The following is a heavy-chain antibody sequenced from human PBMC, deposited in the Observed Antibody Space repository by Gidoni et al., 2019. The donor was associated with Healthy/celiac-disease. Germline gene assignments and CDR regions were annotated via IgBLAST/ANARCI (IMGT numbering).Heavy chain of an antibody. CDR2: IDWDDDK. CDR3: ARIRSSYGRGGGYYYYGMDV. V-gene: IGHV2-70*01. D-gene: IGHD5-18*01. Sequence: QVTLRESGPALVKPTQTLTLTCTFSGFSLRTSGMCVSWIRQPPGKALEWLALIDWDDDKYYSTSLKTRLTISKDTSKNQVVLTMTNMDPLDTATYYCARIRSSYGRGGGYYYYGMDVWGQGTTVTVSS. J-gene: IGHJ6*02. CDR1: GFSLRTSGMC.